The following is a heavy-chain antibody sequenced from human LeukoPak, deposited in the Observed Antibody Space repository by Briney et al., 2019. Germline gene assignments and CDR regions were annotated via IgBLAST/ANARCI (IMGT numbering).Heavy chain of an antibody. CDR3: ARDIWNYYGSGSYQPDY. Sequence: ASVKVSCKASGYTFTSYGISWVRQAPGQGLEWMGWISAYNGNTNYAQKLQGRVTMTTDTSTRTAYMELRSLRSDDTAVYYCARDIWNYYGSGSYQPDYWGQGTLVTVSS. CDR1: GYTFTSYG. V-gene: IGHV1-18*01. CDR2: ISAYNGNT. D-gene: IGHD3-10*01. J-gene: IGHJ4*02.